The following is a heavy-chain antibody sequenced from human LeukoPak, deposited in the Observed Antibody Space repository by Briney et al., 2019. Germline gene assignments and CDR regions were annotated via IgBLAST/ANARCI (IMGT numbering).Heavy chain of an antibody. CDR1: GYSFTSYW. D-gene: IGHD2-21*01. CDR2: IYPGDSDT. J-gene: IGHJ4*02. CDR3: ARLAYCGGDCYLYFDY. Sequence: GESLKISCQGSGYSFTSYWIGWVRQMPGKGLEWMGIIYPGDSDTRYSPSFQGQVTISADKSISTAYLQWSSLKASDTAKYYCARLAYCGGDCYLYFDYWDQGTLVTVSS. V-gene: IGHV5-51*01.